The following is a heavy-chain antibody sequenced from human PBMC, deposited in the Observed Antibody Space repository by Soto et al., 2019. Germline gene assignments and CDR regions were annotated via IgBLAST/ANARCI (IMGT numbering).Heavy chain of an antibody. CDR3: ASSLGREYYYYYYMDV. CDR2: INPSGGST. CDR1: GYTFTSYY. Sequence: ASLKVSCKASGYTFTSYYMHWVRQAPGQGLEWMGIINPSGGSTSYAQKFQGRVTMTRDTSTSTVYMELSSLRSEDTAVYYCASSLGREYYYYYYMDVWGKGTTVTVSS. V-gene: IGHV1-46*03. J-gene: IGHJ6*03.